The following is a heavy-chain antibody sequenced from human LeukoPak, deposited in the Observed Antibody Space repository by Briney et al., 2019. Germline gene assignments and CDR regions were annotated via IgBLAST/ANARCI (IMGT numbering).Heavy chain of an antibody. CDR2: IWYDGSNK. V-gene: IGHV3-33*01. CDR3: ARDLTQLALFDY. Sequence: PGSSLRLSCAASGFTFSNYGMHWVRQAPGKGLEWVAVIWYDGSNKYYADSVKGRFTLSRDNSKNTLFLQMNSLRPEDTAVYFCARDLTQLALFDYWGQGTLVTVSS. CDR1: GFTFSNYG. J-gene: IGHJ4*02. D-gene: IGHD6-13*01.